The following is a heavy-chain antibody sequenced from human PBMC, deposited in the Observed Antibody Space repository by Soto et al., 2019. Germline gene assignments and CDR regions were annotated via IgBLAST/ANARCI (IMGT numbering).Heavy chain of an antibody. CDR3: VRRVSGNYDY. J-gene: IGHJ4*02. CDR2: ISSNGGTT. V-gene: IGHV3-64*01. D-gene: IGHD1-7*01. Sequence: ESGGGMVQPGGSLRLSCVASGFTFSSYDMHWVRQAPGKGLEYVSSISSNGGTTYYGNSVKGRFTISRDNSKNTLYLQIGSLRAEDMAVYYCVRRVSGNYDYWGQGTLVTVSS. CDR1: GFTFSSYD.